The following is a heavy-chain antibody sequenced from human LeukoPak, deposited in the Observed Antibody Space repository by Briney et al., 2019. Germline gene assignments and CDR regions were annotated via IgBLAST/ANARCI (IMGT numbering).Heavy chain of an antibody. CDR3: ARDTYDAFDI. Sequence: ASKTLSLTCAVYGGSFSGYYWSWIRQPPGKGLEWIGEINHSGSTNYNPSLKSRVTISVDTSKNQFSLKLSSVTAADTAVYYCARDTYDAFDIWGQGTMVTVSS. J-gene: IGHJ3*02. CDR2: INHSGST. D-gene: IGHD2-2*02. V-gene: IGHV4-34*01. CDR1: GGSFSGYY.